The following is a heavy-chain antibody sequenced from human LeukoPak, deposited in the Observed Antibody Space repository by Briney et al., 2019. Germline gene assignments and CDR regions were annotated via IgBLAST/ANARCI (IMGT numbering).Heavy chain of an antibody. D-gene: IGHD3-22*01. V-gene: IGHV4-31*03. J-gene: IGHJ5*02. CDR3: AREMDYYDSGGYYLQWFDP. CDR2: IYYSGST. Sequence: SETLSLTCTVSGGSITSGGHYWSWIRQHAGKGLEWIGYIYYSGSTSYNPSLKSRVTISLDTSRNQFSLKLSSVTAADTAVYYCAREMDYYDSGGYYLQWFDPWGQGTLVTVSS. CDR1: GGSITSGGHY.